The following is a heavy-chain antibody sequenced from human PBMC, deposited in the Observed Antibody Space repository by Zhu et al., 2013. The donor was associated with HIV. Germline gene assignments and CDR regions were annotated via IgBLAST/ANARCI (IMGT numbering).Heavy chain of an antibody. CDR1: GYTFTSYD. Sequence: QVQLVQSGAEVKKPGASVKVSCKASGYTFTSYDINWVRQATGQGLEWMGWMNPNSGNTGYAQKFQGRVTMTRNTSISTAYMELSSLRSEDTAVYYCASTYYDFWSGYYKGYYYYYGMDVWGQGTTVTVSS. V-gene: IGHV1-8*01. CDR2: MNPNSGNT. D-gene: IGHD3-3*01. J-gene: IGHJ6*02. CDR3: ASTYYDFWSGYYKGYYYYYGMDV.